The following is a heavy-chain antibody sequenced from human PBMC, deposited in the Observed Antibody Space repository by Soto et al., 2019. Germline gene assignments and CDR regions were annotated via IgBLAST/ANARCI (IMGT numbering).Heavy chain of an antibody. CDR1: GFPFRDYA. CDR2: LSYDGSEK. Sequence: QVQLVESGGGVVQPGRSLRLSCAASGFPFRDYAFHWVRQPPGKGLEWVAVLSYDGSEKYYGDSVKGRFTISRDNAKNMLYLQLSSLRAEDTAVYYCARGQLVNPGYYYGMYIWGQGTTVTVAS. CDR3: ARGQLVNPGYYYGMYI. V-gene: IGHV3-33*01. J-gene: IGHJ6*02. D-gene: IGHD3-22*01.